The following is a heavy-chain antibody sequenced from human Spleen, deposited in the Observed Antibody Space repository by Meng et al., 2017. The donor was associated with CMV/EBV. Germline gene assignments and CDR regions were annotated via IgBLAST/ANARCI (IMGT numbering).Heavy chain of an antibody. D-gene: IGHD2-2*01. CDR2: ISYSGRT. Sequence: SETLSLTCTVSGGSISNYYWSWIRQPPGKGLEWIGFISYSGRTNYNPSLKSRVTISIDTSKNQFPLKLTSVTAADTAVYYCARPVVAVPLFTPNWIDPWGQGTLVTVSS. CDR1: GGSISNYY. J-gene: IGHJ5*02. CDR3: ARPVVAVPLFTPNWIDP. V-gene: IGHV4-59*01.